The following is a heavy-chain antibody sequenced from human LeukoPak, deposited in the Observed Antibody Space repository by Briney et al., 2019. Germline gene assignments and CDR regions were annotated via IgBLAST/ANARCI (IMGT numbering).Heavy chain of an antibody. CDR2: INHSGST. V-gene: IGHV4-34*01. J-gene: IGHJ4*02. D-gene: IGHD6-19*01. CDR3: ARGPQSSGWYRVDY. CDR1: GGSFSAYYY. Sequence: SETLSLTCAVFGGSFSAYYYWSWIRQPPGKGLEWIGEINHSGSTNYNPSLKSRVTISVDTSKKQFSLKLSSVTAADTAVYYCARGPQSSGWYRVDYWGQGTLVTVSS.